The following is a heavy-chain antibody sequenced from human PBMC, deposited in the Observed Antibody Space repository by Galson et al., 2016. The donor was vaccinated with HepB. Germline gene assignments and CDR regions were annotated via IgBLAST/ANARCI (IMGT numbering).Heavy chain of an antibody. D-gene: IGHD5-12*01. CDR3: ARVGNIVATGAFDI. CDR2: IWYDGTNK. CDR1: GFTFSRFG. Sequence: SLRLSCAASGFTFSRFGMHWVCQAPGKGLEWVAVIWYDGTNKYYADSVKGRFTISRDNSKNTLYLQMNSLRAGDTAVYYCARVGNIVATGAFDIWGQGTMVTVSS. J-gene: IGHJ3*02. V-gene: IGHV3-33*01.